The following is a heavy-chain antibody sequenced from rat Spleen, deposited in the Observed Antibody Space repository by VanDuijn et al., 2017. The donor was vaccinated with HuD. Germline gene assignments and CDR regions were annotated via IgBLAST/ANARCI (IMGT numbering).Heavy chain of an antibody. CDR1: GFSITSNG. J-gene: IGHJ3*01. D-gene: IGHD1-5*01. V-gene: IGHV2S8*01. CDR3: SRDEYRGNWGFAY. Sequence: QVQLKESGPGLVQSSQTLSLTCTVSGFSITSNGVSWVRQPPGKGLEWIAAVSSGGDTYYNSGIKSRLSISRDTSKSQVFLKLNSLQPEDTAIYFCSRDEYRGNWGFAYWGQGTLVTVSS. CDR2: VSSGGDT.